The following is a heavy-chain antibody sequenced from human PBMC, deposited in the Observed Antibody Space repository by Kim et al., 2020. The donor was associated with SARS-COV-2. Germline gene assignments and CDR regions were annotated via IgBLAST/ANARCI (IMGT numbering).Heavy chain of an antibody. D-gene: IGHD6-13*01. Sequence: TYYPGSVKGRFTISRENAKNSLYLQMNSLRAGDTAVYYCAREGAAGTFDPWGQGTLVTVSS. V-gene: IGHV3-13*01. CDR2: T. J-gene: IGHJ5*02. CDR3: AREGAAGTFDP.